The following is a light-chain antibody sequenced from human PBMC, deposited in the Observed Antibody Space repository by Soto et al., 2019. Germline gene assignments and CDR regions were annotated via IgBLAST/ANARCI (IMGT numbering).Light chain of an antibody. CDR2: KAS. J-gene: IGKJ1*01. V-gene: IGKV1-5*03. CDR1: QSISSW. Sequence: DIQMTQSPSTLSASVGDRVTITCRASQSISSWLAWYQQKPWKAPKLLIYKASSLESGVPSRFSGSGSGTEFTLTISSLQPDDFATYYCQKYNSYSRTFGQGTNVEIK. CDR3: QKYNSYSRT.